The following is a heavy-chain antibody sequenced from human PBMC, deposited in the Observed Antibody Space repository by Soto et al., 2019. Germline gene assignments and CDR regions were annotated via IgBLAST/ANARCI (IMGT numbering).Heavy chain of an antibody. D-gene: IGHD6-19*01. CDR3: ARMDMVSSGWYQYYYGMDV. V-gene: IGHV1-2*02. J-gene: IGHJ6*02. Sequence: GASVKVSCKASGYTFTGYYMHWVRQAPGQGLEWMGWINPNSGGTNYAQKFQGRVTMTRNTSISTAYMELSRLRSDDTAVYYCARMDMVSSGWYQYYYGMDVWGQGPTVTVSS. CDR2: INPNSGGT. CDR1: GYTFTGYY.